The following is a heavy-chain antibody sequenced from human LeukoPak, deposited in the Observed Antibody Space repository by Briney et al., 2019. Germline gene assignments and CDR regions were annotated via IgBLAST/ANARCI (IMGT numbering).Heavy chain of an antibody. CDR1: GVTFSSSY. V-gene: IGHV3-74*01. Sequence: PGGSLRLSCAAPGVTFSSSYMHWVRQAPGKGLVWVSRINSDWSDTNYADSVKGRFTIPRDNAKNTLYLQMNSLRAEDRAVYYCTGGGSMLVAGYWGQGTLVTVSS. CDR2: INSDWSDT. J-gene: IGHJ4*02. D-gene: IGHD6-19*01. CDR3: TGGGSMLVAGY.